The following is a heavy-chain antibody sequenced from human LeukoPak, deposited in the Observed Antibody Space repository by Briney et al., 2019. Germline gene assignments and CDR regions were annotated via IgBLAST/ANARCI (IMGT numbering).Heavy chain of an antibody. CDR1: GYTFTSYG. V-gene: IGHV1-18*04. D-gene: IGHD2-2*01. J-gene: IGHJ5*02. CDR3: ARVDCSSTSCYAAGNWFDP. Sequence: GASVKVSGKASGYTFTSYGISWVRQAPGQGLEWMGWISAYNGNTNYAQKLQGRVTMTTDTSTSTAYMELRSLRSDDTAVYYCARVDCSSTSCYAAGNWFDPWGQGTLVTVSS. CDR2: ISAYNGNT.